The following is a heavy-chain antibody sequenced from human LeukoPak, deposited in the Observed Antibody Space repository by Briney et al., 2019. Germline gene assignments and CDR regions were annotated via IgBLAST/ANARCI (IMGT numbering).Heavy chain of an antibody. J-gene: IGHJ5*02. D-gene: IGHD3-10*01. V-gene: IGHV4-34*01. CDR3: ARGLFYGSVTYRYNWFDP. Sequence: SETLSLICGVYGGSFSGYYWSWIRQPPGKGLEWIGEINHSGSTNYNPSLKSRVTISVDTSKNQFSLKLCSVTAADTAVSYCARGLFYGSVTYRYNWFDPWGQGTLVTVSS. CDR1: GGSFSGYY. CDR2: INHSGST.